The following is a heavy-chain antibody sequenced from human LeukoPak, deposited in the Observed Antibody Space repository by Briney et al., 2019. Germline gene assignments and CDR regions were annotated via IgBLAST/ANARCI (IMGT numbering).Heavy chain of an antibody. D-gene: IGHD5-18*01. CDR2: IYYSGST. CDR3: ARHHTAMVPYYGMDV. Sequence: SETLSLTCAVYGGSFSSYYWSWIRQPPGKGLEWIGYIYYSGSTNYNPSLKSRVTISVDTSKNQFSLKLSSVTAADTAVYYCARHHTAMVPYYGMDVWGQGTTVTVSS. J-gene: IGHJ6*02. CDR1: GGSFSSYY. V-gene: IGHV4-59*08.